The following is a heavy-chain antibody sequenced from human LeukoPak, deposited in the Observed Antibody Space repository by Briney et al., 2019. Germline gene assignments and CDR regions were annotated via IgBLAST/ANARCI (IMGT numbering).Heavy chain of an antibody. D-gene: IGHD4-17*01. CDR3: ARGYGDPTVFDY. CDR2: IYSSGST. CDR1: GGSISTYY. J-gene: IGHJ4*02. Sequence: PSETLSLTCTVSGGSISTYYWSWIRQPAGKGLEWIGRIYSSGSTNYKSSLKSRVTISVDTSKNQFSLKLSSVTAADTAVYYCARGYGDPTVFDYWGQGTLVTVSS. V-gene: IGHV4-4*07.